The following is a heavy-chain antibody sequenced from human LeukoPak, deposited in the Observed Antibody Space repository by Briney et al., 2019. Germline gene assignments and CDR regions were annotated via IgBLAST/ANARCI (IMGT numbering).Heavy chain of an antibody. CDR3: ARDLEPAASGAFGI. D-gene: IGHD6-13*01. Sequence: SETLSLTCTVSGGSISPYYWSWIRQPPGKGLEWIGYIYYSGGTNYNPSLKSRVTISLDTSENQFSLKLTSVTAADTAVYYCARDLEPAASGAFGIWGQGTMVTVSS. CDR1: GGSISPYY. CDR2: IYYSGGT. V-gene: IGHV4-59*01. J-gene: IGHJ3*02.